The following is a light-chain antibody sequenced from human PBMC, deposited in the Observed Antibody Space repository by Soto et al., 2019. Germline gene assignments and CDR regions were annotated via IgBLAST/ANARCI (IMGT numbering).Light chain of an antibody. CDR2: RNN. CDR1: SSNIGSNY. V-gene: IGLV1-47*01. CDR3: AAWDDSLRGVV. J-gene: IGLJ2*01. Sequence: QSVLTQPPLASGTPGQRVTISCSGSSSNIGSNYVYWYQQLPGTAPKLLIHRNNQRPSGIPDRFSGSKSGTSASLAISGLRSEDEADYYCAAWDDSLRGVVFGGGTKLTVL.